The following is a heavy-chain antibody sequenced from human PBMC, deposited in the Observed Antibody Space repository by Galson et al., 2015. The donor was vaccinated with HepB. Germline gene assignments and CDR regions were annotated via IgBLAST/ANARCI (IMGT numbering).Heavy chain of an antibody. J-gene: IGHJ6*02. CDR3: AKDGRKLDGNYYYYGMDV. V-gene: IGHV3-43D*04. Sequence: SLRLSCAASGFAFADYAMHWVRKAPGKGLEWVSLINWDGRSTHYTDTVKARFTIYRDNSKNYLYLQMNSLRPEDTALYDCAKDGRKLDGNYYYYGMDVWSQGTTVAVSS. CDR1: GFAFADYA. CDR2: INWDGRST. D-gene: IGHD1-1*01.